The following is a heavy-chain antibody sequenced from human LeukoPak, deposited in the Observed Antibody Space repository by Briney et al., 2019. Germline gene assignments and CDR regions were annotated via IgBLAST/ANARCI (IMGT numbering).Heavy chain of an antibody. V-gene: IGHV1-69*05. Sequence: SVKVSCKASGGTFSSYAISWVRQAPGQGLEWMGRIIPIFGTANYAQKFQGRVTITTDESTSTAYMELSSPRSEDTAVYYCAGGRYYGSGSYIYWGPGTLVTVSS. CDR2: IIPIFGTA. CDR3: AGGRYYGSGSYIY. J-gene: IGHJ4*02. CDR1: GGTFSSYA. D-gene: IGHD3-10*01.